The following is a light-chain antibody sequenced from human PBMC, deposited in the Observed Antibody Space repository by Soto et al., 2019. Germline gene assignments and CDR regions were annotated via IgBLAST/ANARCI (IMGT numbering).Light chain of an antibody. CDR3: QQLNSYPRT. Sequence: DIPLTQSPSVLSASVGDRVTITCRASQGINNYLAWYQQKPGKVPKLLIYAASTLHSGVPSRFSGSGSGTEFTLTISSLQPEDFATYYCQQLNSYPRTFGQGTKVEIK. CDR2: AAS. V-gene: IGKV1-9*01. CDR1: QGINNY. J-gene: IGKJ1*01.